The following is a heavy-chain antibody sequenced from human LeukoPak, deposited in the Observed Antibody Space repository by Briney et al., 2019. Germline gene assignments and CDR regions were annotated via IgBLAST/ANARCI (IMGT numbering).Heavy chain of an antibody. D-gene: IGHD3-16*01. Sequence: PSETLSLTCAVYGGSFSGSYWSWIRQPPGKGLEWIGEINHSGSTNYNPSLKSRVTISIVTSKNQFSLKLRSVTAADTAVYYCTRSPPPGATAYGVVDLWGQGTLVTVSS. CDR3: TRSPPPGATAYGVVDL. CDR2: INHSGST. J-gene: IGHJ4*02. V-gene: IGHV4-34*01. CDR1: GGSFSGSY.